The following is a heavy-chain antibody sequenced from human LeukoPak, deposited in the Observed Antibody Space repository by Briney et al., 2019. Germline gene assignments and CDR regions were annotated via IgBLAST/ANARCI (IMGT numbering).Heavy chain of an antibody. CDR2: IYHSGST. CDR1: GGSISSSSYY. J-gene: IGHJ4*02. V-gene: IGHV4-39*07. Sequence: SETLSLTCTVSGGSISSSSYYWGWIRQPPGKGLEWIGSIYHSGSTYYNPSLRSRVTISVDTSKNQFSLKLISVTAADTAVYNCARVEYSSGWHSFDYWGQGTLVTVSS. D-gene: IGHD6-19*01. CDR3: ARVEYSSGWHSFDY.